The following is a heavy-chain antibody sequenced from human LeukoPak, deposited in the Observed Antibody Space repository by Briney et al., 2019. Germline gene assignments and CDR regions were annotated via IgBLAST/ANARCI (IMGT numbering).Heavy chain of an antibody. D-gene: IGHD5-12*01. Sequence: GGSLRLSCTASGFTFGDYAMSWVRQAPGKGLEWVGFIRSKAYSGTTEYAASVKGRFTISRDDSKSIAYLQLNSLKTEDTAVYYCSREGDSGWPPDYWGQGTLVTVSS. CDR1: GFTFGDYA. CDR2: IRSKAYSGTT. V-gene: IGHV3-49*04. J-gene: IGHJ4*02. CDR3: SREGDSGWPPDY.